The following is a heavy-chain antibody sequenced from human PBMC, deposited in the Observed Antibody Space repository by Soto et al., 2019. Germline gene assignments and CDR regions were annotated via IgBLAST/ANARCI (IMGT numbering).Heavy chain of an antibody. V-gene: IGHV4-59*08. Sequence: QVQLQESGPGLVKPSETLSLTCTVSGGSISSYYWSWIRQPPGKGLEWIGYIYYSGSTNYNSSHKSRGTIPVNTHSTQLALRLSSVTAADSAVYYRARLYGYSFDYWGQGTLVTVSS. D-gene: IGHD2-8*02. CDR2: IYYSGST. CDR1: GGSISSYY. J-gene: IGHJ4*02. CDR3: ARLYGYSFDY.